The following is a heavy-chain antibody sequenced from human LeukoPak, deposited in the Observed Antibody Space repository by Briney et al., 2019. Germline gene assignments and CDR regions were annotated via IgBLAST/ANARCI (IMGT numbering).Heavy chain of an antibody. CDR1: GYTYTSYW. CDR3: ARILRNFDWSTFHF. V-gene: IGHV5-51*01. Sequence: GESLKISCTGSGYTYTSYWIAWVRQMPGKGLEWMGIIYPGDSDTRYSPSFQGQVTISADKSISTAYLQWRSLKTSYTAMYYWARILRNFDWSTFHFWGQGALVTVSS. J-gene: IGHJ4*02. CDR2: IYPGDSDT. D-gene: IGHD3-9*01.